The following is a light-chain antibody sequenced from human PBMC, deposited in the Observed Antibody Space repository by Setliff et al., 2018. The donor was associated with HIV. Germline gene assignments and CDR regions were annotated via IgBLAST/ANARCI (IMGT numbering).Light chain of an antibody. V-gene: IGLV2-11*01. CDR2: DVN. CDR3: CSYAGSYTFVT. CDR1: NTNVGRYNY. J-gene: IGLJ2*01. Sequence: QSVLTQPRPVSGSPGQSFTISCTGTNTNVGRYNYVYWYQQHPGKAPKVIIYDVNKRPSGVPDRFSGSKSANTASLTISALQPEDEADYYCCSYAGSYTFVTFGGGTKVTVL.